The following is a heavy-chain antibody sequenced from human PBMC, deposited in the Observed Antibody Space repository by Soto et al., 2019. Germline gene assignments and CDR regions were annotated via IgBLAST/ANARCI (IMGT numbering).Heavy chain of an antibody. Sequence: VGSLRLSCAASGFTFSSYWMSWVRQAPGKGLEWVANIKQDGSEKYYVDSVKGRFTISRDNAKNSLYLQMNSLRAEDTAVYYCARPQDTAMVAFDIWGQGTMVTVSS. CDR1: GFTFSSYW. CDR3: ARPQDTAMVAFDI. J-gene: IGHJ3*02. D-gene: IGHD5-18*01. CDR2: IKQDGSEK. V-gene: IGHV3-7*03.